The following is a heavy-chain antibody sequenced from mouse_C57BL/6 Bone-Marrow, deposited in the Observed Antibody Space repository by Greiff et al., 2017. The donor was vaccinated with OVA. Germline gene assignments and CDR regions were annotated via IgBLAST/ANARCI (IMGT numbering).Heavy chain of an antibody. J-gene: IGHJ4*01. D-gene: IGHD3-3*01. V-gene: IGHV1-64*01. CDR2: IHPNSGST. CDR3: ARGTWTGYAMDY. CDR1: GYTFTSYW. Sequence: QVQLQQPGAELVKPGASVKLSCKASGYTFTSYWMHWVKQRPGQGLEWIGMIHPNSGSTNYNEKFKSKATLTVDKSSSTAYMQLSSLTSEDSAVYYCARGTWTGYAMDYWGQGTSVTVSA.